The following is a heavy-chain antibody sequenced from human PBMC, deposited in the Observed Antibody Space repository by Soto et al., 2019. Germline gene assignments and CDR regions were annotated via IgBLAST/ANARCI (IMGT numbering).Heavy chain of an antibody. CDR3: ARRQQLARYDY. J-gene: IGHJ4*02. D-gene: IGHD6-13*01. V-gene: IGHV4-59*08. Sequence: SETLSLTCTVSGGSVSGYYWSWIRQPPGKGLEWIAYIHYTGSSNSNPSLESRVTMSVDTSKNQFSLKLSSVTAADTAVYYCARRQQLARYDYWGQGTLVTSPQ. CDR1: GGSVSGYY. CDR2: IHYTGSS.